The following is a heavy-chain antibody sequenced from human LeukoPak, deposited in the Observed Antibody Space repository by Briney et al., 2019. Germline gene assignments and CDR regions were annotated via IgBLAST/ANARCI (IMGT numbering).Heavy chain of an antibody. J-gene: IGHJ6*03. V-gene: IGHV3-23*01. CDR2: ISGSGGST. CDR3: ARDAYQLLDDTNYMDV. D-gene: IGHD2-2*01. Sequence: GGSLRFSCAASGFTFSSYAMSWVRQAPGKGLEWVSAISGSGGSTYYADSVKGRFTISRDNSKNTLYLQMNSLRAEDTAVYYCARDAYQLLDDTNYMDVWGKGTTVTVSS. CDR1: GFTFSSYA.